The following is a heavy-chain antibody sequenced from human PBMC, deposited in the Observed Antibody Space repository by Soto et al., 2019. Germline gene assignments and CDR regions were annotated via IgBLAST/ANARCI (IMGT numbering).Heavy chain of an antibody. CDR3: AILSN. D-gene: IGHD6-6*01. CDR2: IYSDGTT. J-gene: IGHJ4*02. Sequence: PGGSLRLSCAASGFTVSSNYMNWVRQAPGKGLEWVSIIYSDGTTSYADSVKGRFTISRDNFKNTLHFQMNSLRAEDTAVYYCAILSNWGQGTLVTVSS. CDR1: GFTVSSNY. V-gene: IGHV3-53*01.